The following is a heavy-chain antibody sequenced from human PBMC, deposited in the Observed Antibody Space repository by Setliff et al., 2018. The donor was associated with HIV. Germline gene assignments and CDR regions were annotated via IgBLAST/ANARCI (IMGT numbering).Heavy chain of an antibody. D-gene: IGHD2-8*01. V-gene: IGHV4-39*01. CDR2: IYYSGST. CDR3: ARHWRDCTHGVCHGGWFDP. Sequence: SETLSPTCTVSGGSISSSSYYWGWIRQPPGKGLEWFGSIYYSGSTYYNPSLKSRVTISVDTSKKQFSLKLSAVTAADTAVYYCARHWRDCTHGVCHGGWFDPWGQGTLVTVSS. J-gene: IGHJ5*02. CDR1: GGSISSSSYY.